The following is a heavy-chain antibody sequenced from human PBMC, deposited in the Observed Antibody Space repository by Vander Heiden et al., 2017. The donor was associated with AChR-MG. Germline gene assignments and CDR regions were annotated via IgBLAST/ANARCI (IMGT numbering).Heavy chain of an antibody. CDR3: AKSPSGRFGELLGTWFDP. CDR2: IGGRGGST. V-gene: IGHV3-23*01. Sequence: EVQLLESGGGLVQPGGSPRLPCAASGFTFSRYAMGWVRQAPGKGLEWVSAIGGRGGSTYYADSVKGRVTISRDNSKNTLYLQMNSLRAEDTAVYYCAKSPSGRFGELLGTWFDPWGHGTLVTVSS. D-gene: IGHD3-10*01. J-gene: IGHJ5*02. CDR1: GFTFSRYA.